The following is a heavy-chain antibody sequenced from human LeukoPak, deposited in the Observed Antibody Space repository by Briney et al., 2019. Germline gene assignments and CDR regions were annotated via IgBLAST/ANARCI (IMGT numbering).Heavy chain of an antibody. V-gene: IGHV4-34*01. D-gene: IGHD3-10*01. CDR2: IHNSGTT. CDR1: GGPFSGYF. Sequence: SETLSLTCAVSGGPFSGYFWSWIRQSSGKGLEWIGEIHNSGTTNYNPSLDSRVTISEDTSKNQFYLNLSSVTAEDTAVYYCARRYYYNLGSFPFDFWGQGTLVTVSS. J-gene: IGHJ4*02. CDR3: ARRYYYNLGSFPFDF.